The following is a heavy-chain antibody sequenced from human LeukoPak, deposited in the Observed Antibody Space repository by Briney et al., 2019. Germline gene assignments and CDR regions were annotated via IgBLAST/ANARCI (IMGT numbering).Heavy chain of an antibody. Sequence: GGSLRLSCTASGLSFSIYSMSWVRQAPGKGLEWLSYISRSSDTIYYADSVKGRFTISRDNAKNSLYLQMRSLRAEDTAVYYCATYSYNNAREFQYWGQGTLVTVSS. CDR3: ATYSYNNAREFQY. V-gene: IGHV3-48*04. D-gene: IGHD3-10*01. J-gene: IGHJ1*01. CDR2: ISRSSDTI. CDR1: GLSFSIYS.